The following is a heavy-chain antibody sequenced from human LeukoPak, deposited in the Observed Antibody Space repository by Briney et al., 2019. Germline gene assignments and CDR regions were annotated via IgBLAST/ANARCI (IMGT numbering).Heavy chain of an antibody. CDR3: VRGAPFDY. Sequence: GGSLRLSCAASGFTFTSYWMHWVRQAPGKGVVWVSRINSDGTSTSYADSVKGRFTISRDNAKNMLYLEMNSLRVDDTSVYYCVRGAPFDYWGQGTLVTVSS. J-gene: IGHJ4*02. CDR2: INSDGTST. V-gene: IGHV3-74*01. CDR1: GFTFTSYW. D-gene: IGHD1-26*01.